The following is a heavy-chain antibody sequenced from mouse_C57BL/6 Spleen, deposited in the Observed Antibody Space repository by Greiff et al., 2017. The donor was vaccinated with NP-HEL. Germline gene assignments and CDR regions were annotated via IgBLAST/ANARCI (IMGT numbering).Heavy chain of an antibody. V-gene: IGHV5-6*01. CDR3: ARHDTTVVDSYWYFDV. CDR2: ISNGGSYT. CDR1: GFTFSNYG. Sequence: EVQLKESGGDLVKPGGSLKLSCAASGFTFSNYGMSWVRQTPDKRLEWVATISNGGSYTYYPDSVKGRFTISRDKAKNTLYLQMSSLKSEDTAMYYCARHDTTVVDSYWYFDVWGTGTTVTVSS. D-gene: IGHD1-1*01. J-gene: IGHJ1*03.